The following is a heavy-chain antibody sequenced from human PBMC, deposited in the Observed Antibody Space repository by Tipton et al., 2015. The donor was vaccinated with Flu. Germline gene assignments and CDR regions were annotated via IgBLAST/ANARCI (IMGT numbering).Heavy chain of an antibody. Sequence: TLSLTCTVSGGSISSGDYYWGWIRQPPGKGLEWIGNIYHSGSTFYNPSLKSRVTISVDTSKNQFSLKLSSVTAADTAVYYCARGDGYNFDYWGQETLVTVSS. D-gene: IGHD5-24*01. V-gene: IGHV4-39*07. J-gene: IGHJ4*02. CDR1: GGSISSGDYY. CDR2: IYHSGST. CDR3: ARGDGYNFDY.